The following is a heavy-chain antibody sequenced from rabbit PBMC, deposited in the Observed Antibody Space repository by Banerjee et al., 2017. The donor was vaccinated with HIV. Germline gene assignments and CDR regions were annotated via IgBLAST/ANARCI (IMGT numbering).Heavy chain of an antibody. Sequence: QEQLEESGGDLVKPEGSLTLTCKASGFSFSNKYVMCWVRQAPGKGLEWIACIAAGSSGSTYYASWAKGRFTISKTSSTTVTLQMTSLTAADTATYFCARDLAGVIGWNFNLWGQGTLVTVS. J-gene: IGHJ4*01. V-gene: IGHV1S45*01. D-gene: IGHD4-1*01. CDR1: GFSFSNKYV. CDR3: ARDLAGVIGWNFNL. CDR2: IAAGSSGST.